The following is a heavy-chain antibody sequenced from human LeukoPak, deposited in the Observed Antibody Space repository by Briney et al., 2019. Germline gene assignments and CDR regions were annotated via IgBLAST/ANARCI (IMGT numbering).Heavy chain of an antibody. CDR2: IYYSGST. D-gene: IGHD1-14*01. CDR1: GGSISSYY. Sequence: PSETLSLTCTVSGGSISSYYWSWIRQPPGKGLEWIGYIYYSGSTDYNSSLKSRVTMSIDTSKNQFYLKPSSATAADTAVYYCARNQVLPFDVFNLWGQGTMVTVSS. V-gene: IGHV4-59*08. J-gene: IGHJ3*01. CDR3: ARNQVLPFDVFNL.